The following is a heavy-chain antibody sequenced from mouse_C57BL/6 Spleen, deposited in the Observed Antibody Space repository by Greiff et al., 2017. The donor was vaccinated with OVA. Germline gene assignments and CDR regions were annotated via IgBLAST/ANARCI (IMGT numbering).Heavy chain of an antibody. CDR3: ARGGDAFDY. V-gene: IGHV5-4*01. J-gene: IGHJ2*01. CDR1: GFTFSSYA. D-gene: IGHD3-3*01. Sequence: EVQLVESGGGLVKPGGSLKLSCAASGFTFSSYAMSWVRQTPEKRLEWVATISDGGSYTYYPDNVKGRFTISRDNAKNNLYLQMSHLKSEDTAMYYCARGGDAFDYWGQGTTLTVSS. CDR2: ISDGGSYT.